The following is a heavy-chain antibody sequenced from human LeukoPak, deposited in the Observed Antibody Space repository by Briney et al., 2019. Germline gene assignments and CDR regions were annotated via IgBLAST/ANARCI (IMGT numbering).Heavy chain of an antibody. D-gene: IGHD6-19*01. CDR3: AGMAGTHIDY. J-gene: IGHJ4*02. CDR1: GGSFSSYY. Sequence: SETLSLTCAVYGGSFSSYYWSWIRQPPGKGLEWIGYIYYSGSTNYNPSLKSRVTISVDTSKNQFSLKLSSVTAADTAVYYCAGMAGTHIDYWGQGTLVTVSS. CDR2: IYYSGST. V-gene: IGHV4-59*08.